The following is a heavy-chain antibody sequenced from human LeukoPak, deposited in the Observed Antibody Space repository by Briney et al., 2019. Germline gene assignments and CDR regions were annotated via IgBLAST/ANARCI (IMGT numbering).Heavy chain of an antibody. CDR2: IYYSGST. J-gene: IGHJ5*02. Sequence: SETLSLTCTVSGGSISSYYWSWIRQPPGKGLEWIGYIYYSGSTYYNPSPKSRVTISVDTSKNQFSLKLSSVTAADTAVYYCARDYGYYYGSGTIESWFDPWGQGTLVTVSS. CDR1: GGSISSYY. V-gene: IGHV4-30-4*01. CDR3: ARDYGYYYGSGTIESWFDP. D-gene: IGHD3-10*01.